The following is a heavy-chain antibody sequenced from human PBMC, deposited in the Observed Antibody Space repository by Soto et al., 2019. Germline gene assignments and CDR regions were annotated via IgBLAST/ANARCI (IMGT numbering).Heavy chain of an antibody. CDR1: GYNFTSYN. Sequence: QEQLVQSGAEVKKPGASVKISCKASGYNFTSYNINWVRQATGQGLEWMGWMNPNSGNTGYAEKFQGRVTMTRNSSIRTAYTERSGMRSEDTAVYYCAREAGSDPAFYYRYMYVWGKGDTVT. CDR2: MNPNSGNT. D-gene: IGHD3-10*01. CDR3: AREAGSDPAFYYRYMYV. V-gene: IGHV1-8*01. J-gene: IGHJ6*03.